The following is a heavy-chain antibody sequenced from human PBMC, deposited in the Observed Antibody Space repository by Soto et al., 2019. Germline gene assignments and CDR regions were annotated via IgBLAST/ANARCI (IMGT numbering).Heavy chain of an antibody. D-gene: IGHD3-16*01. J-gene: IGHJ4*02. CDR3: ARHVRDLDDGGTEFDY. CDR2: IYYSGST. CDR1: GGSISSSSYY. V-gene: IGHV4-39*01. Sequence: QLQLQESGPGLVKPSETLSLTCTVSGGSISSSSYYWGWIRQPPGKGLEWIGSIYYSGSTYYNPSLKSRVTISVDTSKNQFSLKLSSVTAADTAVYYCARHVRDLDDGGTEFDYWGQGTLVTVSS.